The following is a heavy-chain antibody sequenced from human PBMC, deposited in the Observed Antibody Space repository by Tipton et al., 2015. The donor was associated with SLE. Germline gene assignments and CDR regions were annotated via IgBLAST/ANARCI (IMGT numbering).Heavy chain of an antibody. J-gene: IGHJ4*02. CDR2: IYYSGST. CDR3: ARETSWDPLFDY. D-gene: IGHD2-2*01. V-gene: IGHV4-59*01. CDR1: GGSISSYY. Sequence: TLSLTCTVSGGSISSYYWSWIRQPPGKGLEWIGYIYYSGSTNYNPSLKSRVTISVDTSTNQFSLKLSSVTAADTAVYYCARETSWDPLFDYWGQGTLVPVSS.